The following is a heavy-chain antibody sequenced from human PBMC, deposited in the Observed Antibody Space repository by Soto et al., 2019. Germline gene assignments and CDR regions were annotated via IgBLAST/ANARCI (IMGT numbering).Heavy chain of an antibody. Sequence: KQSQTLSLTCTVSGGSISSYYWSWIRQPPGKGLEWIGYIYYSGTTNYNPSLKSRVTISVDRSKNQFSLRLSSVTAADTAVYYCAKGWAPFDIWGQGTMVTVSS. V-gene: IGHV4-59*01. J-gene: IGHJ3*02. CDR3: AKGWAPFDI. CDR1: GGSISSYY. D-gene: IGHD3-16*01. CDR2: IYYSGTT.